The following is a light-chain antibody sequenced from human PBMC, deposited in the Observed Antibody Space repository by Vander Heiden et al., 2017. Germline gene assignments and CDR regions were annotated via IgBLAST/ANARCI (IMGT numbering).Light chain of an antibody. CDR2: KAS. CDR3: QQYDKSWT. Sequence: DVRLPQSPSPLSASVGDRVTISCRANQNIDLWLAWYQQRPGNAPQLMIYKASTLQSGVPSRISGSGSGTEFSLTISNLQPEDSAIYYCQQYDKSWTFGPGTRVQVK. CDR1: QNIDLW. V-gene: IGKV1-5*03. J-gene: IGKJ1*01.